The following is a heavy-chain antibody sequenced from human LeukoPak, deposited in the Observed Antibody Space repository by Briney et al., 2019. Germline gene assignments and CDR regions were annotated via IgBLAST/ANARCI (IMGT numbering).Heavy chain of an antibody. J-gene: IGHJ4*02. CDR3: ARQAGTGYFDY. CDR2: IYHSGST. CDR1: GYSISSGYY. Sequence: PSETLSLTCAVSGYSISSGYYWGWIRQPPGKGLEWIGSIYHSGSTYYNPSLKSRVTISVDPSKNQFSLKLSSVTAADTAVYYCARQAGTGYFDYWGQGTLVTVSS. D-gene: IGHD3-10*01. V-gene: IGHV4-38-2*01.